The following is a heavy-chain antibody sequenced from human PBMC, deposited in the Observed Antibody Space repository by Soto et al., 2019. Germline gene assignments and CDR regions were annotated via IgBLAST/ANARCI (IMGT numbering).Heavy chain of an antibody. D-gene: IGHD6-19*01. CDR1: GGTFSSYA. J-gene: IGHJ6*02. CDR3: ARTIAVAGTRYYYYGMDV. Sequence: ASVKVSCKASGGTFSSYAISWVRQAPGQGLEWMGGIIPIFGTANYAQKFQGRVTITADKSTSTAYMELRSLRSDDTAVYYCARTIAVAGTRYYYYGMDVWGQGTTVTVSS. V-gene: IGHV1-69*06. CDR2: IIPIFGTA.